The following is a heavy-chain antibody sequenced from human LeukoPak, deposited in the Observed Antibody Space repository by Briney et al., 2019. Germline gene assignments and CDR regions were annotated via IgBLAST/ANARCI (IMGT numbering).Heavy chain of an antibody. CDR1: GGSISSGDYY. D-gene: IGHD2-15*01. V-gene: IGHV4-30-4*01. CDR3: ARAPVGYCSGGTCKRYFDY. J-gene: IGHJ4*02. CDR2: INFSGST. Sequence: PSGTLSLTCGVSGGSISSGDYYWSWIRQPPGKGLEYIGYINFSGSTSYNPSLKGRLTISVVTSKNQFSLKLSSVTAADTAVYYCARAPVGYCSGGTCKRYFDYWGQGTLVTVSS.